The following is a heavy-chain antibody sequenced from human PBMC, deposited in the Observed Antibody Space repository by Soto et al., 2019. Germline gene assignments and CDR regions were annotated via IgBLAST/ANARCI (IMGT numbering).Heavy chain of an antibody. Sequence: GGSLRLSCAASGFTFSSYGMHWVRQAPGKGLEWVAVIWYDGSNKYYADSVKGRFTISRDNSKNTLYLQMDSLRAEDTAVYYCAREPSSMVREGLPPATYYYYGMDVWGQGTTVTVSS. J-gene: IGHJ6*02. D-gene: IGHD3-10*01. CDR1: GFTFSSYG. V-gene: IGHV3-33*01. CDR2: IWYDGSNK. CDR3: AREPSSMVREGLPPATYYYYGMDV.